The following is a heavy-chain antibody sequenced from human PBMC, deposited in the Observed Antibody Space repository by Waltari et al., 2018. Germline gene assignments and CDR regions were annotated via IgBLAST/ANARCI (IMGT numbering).Heavy chain of an antibody. V-gene: IGHV6-1*01. CDR1: GASVSRNSAA. CDR2: SYYRSKWYK. J-gene: IGHJ5*02. CDR3: ARERIAARSWFDP. D-gene: IGHD6-6*01. Sequence: QVQLQQSGPGLVKPSQTLSLTCAISGASVSRNSAAWNWIRQSPSRGLEWRGRSYYRSKWYKGYAVSVQIRITINPDTSKNQFSLQLNSVTPEDTAVYYCARERIAARSWFDPWGQGTLVTVSS.